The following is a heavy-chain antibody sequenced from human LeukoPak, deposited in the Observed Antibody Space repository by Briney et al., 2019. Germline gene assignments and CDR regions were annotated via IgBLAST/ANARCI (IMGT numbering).Heavy chain of an antibody. V-gene: IGHV4-34*01. D-gene: IGHD2-2*01. J-gene: IGHJ6*03. Sequence: PSETLSLTCAVYGGSFSGYYWSWIRQPPGKGLEWIGEINHSGSTNYNPSLKSRVTISVDTSKNQFSLKLSSVTAADTAVYYCARARVVPAAIQLFSYYYNYYMDVWGKGTTVTVSS. CDR1: GGSFSGYY. CDR2: INHSGST. CDR3: ARARVVPAAIQLFSYYYNYYMDV.